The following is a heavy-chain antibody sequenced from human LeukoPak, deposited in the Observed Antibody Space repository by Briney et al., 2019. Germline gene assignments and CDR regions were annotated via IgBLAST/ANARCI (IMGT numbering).Heavy chain of an antibody. CDR2: IRYDGSNK. V-gene: IGHV3-30*02. CDR3: AKDLLASSWYGYFDY. D-gene: IGHD6-13*01. J-gene: IGHJ4*02. Sequence: GGSLRLSCAASGFTFSNYGMHWVRQAPGKGLEWVAFIRYDGSNKYYADSVKGRFTISRDNSKNTLYLQMNSLRAEDTAVYYCAKDLLASSWYGYFDYWGQGTLVTVSS. CDR1: GFTFSNYG.